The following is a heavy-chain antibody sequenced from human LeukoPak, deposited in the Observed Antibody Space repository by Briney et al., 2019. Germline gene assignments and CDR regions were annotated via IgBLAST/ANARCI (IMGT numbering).Heavy chain of an antibody. CDR1: GGPFSGYY. J-gene: IGHJ4*02. D-gene: IGHD3-22*01. CDR3: ATLPRDSSGYYSFFDY. CDR2: INHSGST. Sequence: SETLSLTCAVYGGPFSGYYWSWIRQPPGKGLEWIGEINHSGSTNYNPSLKSRVTISVDTSKNQFSLNLSSVTAADTAVYYCATLPRDSSGYYSFFDYWGQGNLVTVSS. V-gene: IGHV4-34*01.